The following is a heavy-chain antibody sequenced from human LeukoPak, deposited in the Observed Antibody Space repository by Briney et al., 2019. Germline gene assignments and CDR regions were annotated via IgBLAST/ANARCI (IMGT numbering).Heavy chain of an antibody. CDR3: ARVRGPDTAMVGD. CDR1: GGSISSGGYY. D-gene: IGHD5-18*01. Sequence: SQTLSLTCTVSGGSISSGGYYWSWIRQPPGKGLEWIGYIYHSGSTYYNPSLKSRVTISVDRSKNQFSLKLSSVTAADTAVYYCARVRGPDTAMVGDWGQGTLVTVSS. J-gene: IGHJ4*02. CDR2: IYHSGST. V-gene: IGHV4-30-2*01.